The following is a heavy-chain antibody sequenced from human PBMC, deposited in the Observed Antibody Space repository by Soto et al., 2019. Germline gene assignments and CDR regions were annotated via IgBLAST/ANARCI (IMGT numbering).Heavy chain of an antibody. CDR1: GRSFSGYY. D-gene: IGHD7-27*01. J-gene: IGHJ4*02. CDR2: INHSGSI. V-gene: IGHV4-34*01. Sequence: QVQLQQWGAGLLKPSETLSLTCAVYGRSFSGYYWTWSRQPPGKGLEWIGEINHSGSINYNPSLKXSVTIPVDTSKHHFSLKLSSVTAADTAVYYCARGWGSGVFDYWGQGTLVTVSS. CDR3: ARGWGSGVFDY.